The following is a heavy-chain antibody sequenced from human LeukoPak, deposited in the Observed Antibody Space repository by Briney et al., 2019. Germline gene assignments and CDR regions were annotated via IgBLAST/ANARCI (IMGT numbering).Heavy chain of an antibody. CDR1: GFTFSSYT. V-gene: IGHV3-15*01. CDR2: IKSKNVGGTT. J-gene: IGHJ5*02. CDR3: TSHAALDP. Sequence: GGSLRLSCTASGFTFSSYTMTWVRQAPGKGLEWVGRIKSKNVGGTTDYAAPVKGRFTISRDDSKNTVYLQMNSLKIEDTAVYYCTSHAALDPWGQGTLVTVSS.